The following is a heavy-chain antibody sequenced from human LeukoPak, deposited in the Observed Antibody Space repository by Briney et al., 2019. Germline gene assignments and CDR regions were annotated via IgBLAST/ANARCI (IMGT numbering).Heavy chain of an antibody. Sequence: SGPTLVHPTRTLTLPCTFSGFSLRTSGMRVSWIRQPPGKALEWLALIDWDDDKFYSTSLKTRLTISKDTSKNQVVLTMTDMGPVDTATYNFPREHQLVGGWFDTWGQGTVVTVSS. CDR1: GFSLRTSGMR. CDR3: PREHQLVGGWFDT. CDR2: IDWDDDK. V-gene: IGHV2-70*04. D-gene: IGHD6-13*01. J-gene: IGHJ5*02.